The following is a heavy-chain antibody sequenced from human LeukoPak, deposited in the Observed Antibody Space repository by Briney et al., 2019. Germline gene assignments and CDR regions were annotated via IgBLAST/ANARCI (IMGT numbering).Heavy chain of an antibody. CDR3: TRGEGFCDY. Sequence: ASVKVSCKASGYTFSNYAISWVRQAPGQGLEWMEWITVYNGNTNYAQKLQGRVTVTADTSTSTAYMELRNLRSDDTAVYYCTRGEGFCDYWGQGTLVTVSS. V-gene: IGHV1-18*01. D-gene: IGHD1-26*01. CDR1: GYTFSNYA. CDR2: ITVYNGNT. J-gene: IGHJ4*02.